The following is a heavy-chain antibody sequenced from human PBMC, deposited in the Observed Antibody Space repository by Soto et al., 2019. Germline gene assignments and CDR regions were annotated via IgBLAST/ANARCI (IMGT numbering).Heavy chain of an antibody. D-gene: IGHD3-10*01. CDR1: GYTFTSYG. V-gene: IGHV1-18*01. J-gene: IGHJ4*02. CDR3: ARDRATMVRGATTTDY. Sequence: QVQLVQSGAEVKKPGASVKVSCKASGYTFTSYGISWVRKAPGQGLEWMGWISAYNGNTNYAQKLQGRVTMTTDTSTSTAYMELRSLRSDDTAVYYCARDRATMVRGATTTDYWGQGTLVTVSS. CDR2: ISAYNGNT.